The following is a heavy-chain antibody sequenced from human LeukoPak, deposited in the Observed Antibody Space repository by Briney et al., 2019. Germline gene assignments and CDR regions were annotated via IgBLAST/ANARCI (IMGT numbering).Heavy chain of an antibody. V-gene: IGHV3-23*01. Sequence: GGSLRLSCAASGFTFSNYAMSWVRQAPGKGLEWVSSITVSGGGTFYADSVKGRFTISRDNSEKTLFLQMNSLRAEDTAVYYCAKRVPYYFDYWGLGSLVTVSS. CDR1: GFTFSNYA. J-gene: IGHJ4*02. CDR2: ITVSGGGT. CDR3: AKRVPYYFDY.